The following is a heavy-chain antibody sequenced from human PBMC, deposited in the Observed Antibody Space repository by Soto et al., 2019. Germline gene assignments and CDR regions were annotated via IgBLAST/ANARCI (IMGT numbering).Heavy chain of an antibody. Sequence: ASVKVSCKASGYTFTSYAMHWVRQAPGQRLEWMGWINAGNGNTKYSQKFQGRVTITRDTSASTAYMELSSLRSEDTAVYYCARDYTRGYYYYGMDVWGQGTTVTVSS. CDR3: ARDYTRGYYYYGMDV. CDR2: INAGNGNT. D-gene: IGHD3-16*01. V-gene: IGHV1-3*01. J-gene: IGHJ6*02. CDR1: GYTFTSYA.